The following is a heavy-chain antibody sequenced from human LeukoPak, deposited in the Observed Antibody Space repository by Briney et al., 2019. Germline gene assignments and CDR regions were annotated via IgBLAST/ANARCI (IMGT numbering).Heavy chain of an antibody. Sequence: PSETLSLTCTVSGGSISSSSYYWGWIRQPPGKGLEWIGSIYYSGSTYYNPSLKSRVTISVDTSKNQFSLKLSSVTAADTAVYYCARASGFGESDYWGQGTLVTVSS. D-gene: IGHD3-10*01. CDR3: ARASGFGESDY. CDR1: GGSISSSSYY. CDR2: IYYSGST. J-gene: IGHJ4*02. V-gene: IGHV4-39*07.